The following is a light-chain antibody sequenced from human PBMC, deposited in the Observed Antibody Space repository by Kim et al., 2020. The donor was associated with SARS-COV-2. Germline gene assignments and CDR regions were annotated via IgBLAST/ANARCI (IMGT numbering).Light chain of an antibody. V-gene: IGLV2-14*03. Sequence: GQSITISCTGTSSDVGIYNYVSWYQQHPGKAPKLIIYDVTNRPAGVSDRFSGSKSGNTASLTISGLQIDDEADYYCVSYTSSITLVLGGGTQLTVL. CDR3: VSYTSSITLV. CDR2: DVT. J-gene: IGLJ2*01. CDR1: SSDVGIYNY.